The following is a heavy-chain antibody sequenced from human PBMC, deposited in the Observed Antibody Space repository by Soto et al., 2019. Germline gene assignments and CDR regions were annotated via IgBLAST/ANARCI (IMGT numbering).Heavy chain of an antibody. CDR2: IIPLLGTV. V-gene: IGHV1-69*06. J-gene: IGHJ6*02. Sequence: QGQLVQSGAEVKKPGSSVKVSCRASGATFTNSVITWVRKGPGQGLEFMGGIIPLLGTVDYAENFQGRVTLTADKVTNIVYLEMTSMRSADTAFYYCARCVLSSPHYDVGLLGLDVWGHGTMVIV. D-gene: IGHD3-16*01. CDR1: GATFTNSV. CDR3: ARCVLSSPHYDVGLLGLDV.